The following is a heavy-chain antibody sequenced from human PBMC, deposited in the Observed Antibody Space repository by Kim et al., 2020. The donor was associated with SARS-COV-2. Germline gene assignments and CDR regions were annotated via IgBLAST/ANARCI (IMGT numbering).Heavy chain of an antibody. CDR1: GFTFRTYW. Sequence: GGSLRLSCVASGFTFRTYWMTWVRQAPGTGLEWVANISPGGDEKNYVDSVKGRFTISRDNAKNSLFFQLNNLRAEDSAVYYCANGGWLDYWGQGTLVTVSS. J-gene: IGHJ4*02. D-gene: IGHD3-10*01. CDR2: ISPGGDEK. V-gene: IGHV3-7*03. CDR3: ANGGWLDY.